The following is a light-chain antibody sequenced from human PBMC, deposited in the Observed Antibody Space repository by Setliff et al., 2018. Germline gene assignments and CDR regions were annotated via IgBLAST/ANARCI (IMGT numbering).Light chain of an antibody. V-gene: IGLV2-14*02. CDR2: GVS. CDR1: SSDVGSYNL. Sequence: QSVLTQPASVSGSPGQSITISCTGTSSDVGSYNLVSWYQQHPGKAPQLIIYGVSKRPSGVSDRFSGSKSGNTASLTISGLQVEDEADYYCTFYSGSNNFFFGSGTKV. J-gene: IGLJ1*01. CDR3: TFYSGSNNFF.